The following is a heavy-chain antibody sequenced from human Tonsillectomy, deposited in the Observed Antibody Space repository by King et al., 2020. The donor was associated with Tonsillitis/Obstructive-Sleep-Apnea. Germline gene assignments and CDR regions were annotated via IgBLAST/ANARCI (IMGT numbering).Heavy chain of an antibody. CDR1: Y. Sequence: YWSWIRQPPGKGLEWLGYIYNSGSTNYNPSLKSRLTFSVDTSKKQFYLKLSSLTSADTAVYYCARVSIVMLNIDYWGQGTLVTVSS. CDR2: IYNSGST. V-gene: IGHV4-59*01. D-gene: IGHD3-16*01. J-gene: IGHJ4*02. CDR3: ARVSIVMLNIDY.